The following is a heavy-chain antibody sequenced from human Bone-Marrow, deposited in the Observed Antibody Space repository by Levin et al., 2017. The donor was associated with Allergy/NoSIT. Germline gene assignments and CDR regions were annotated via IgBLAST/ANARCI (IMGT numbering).Heavy chain of an antibody. V-gene: IGHV5-51*01. D-gene: IGHD2-21*01. Sequence: PGESLKISCKTSGGSFTTHWIAWMRQMPGKGLECMGIIYYDDSETKYSPAFQGQVTISADRSISSVYLHWSSLKASDTAIYFCARQDMGYYDAFDIWGQGTMVTVSS. CDR3: ARQDMGYYDAFDI. J-gene: IGHJ3*02. CDR2: IYYDDSET. CDR1: GGSFTTHW.